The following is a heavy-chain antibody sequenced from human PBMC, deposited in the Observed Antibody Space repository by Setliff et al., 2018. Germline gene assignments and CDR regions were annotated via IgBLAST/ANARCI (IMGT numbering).Heavy chain of an antibody. V-gene: IGHV4-38-2*02. J-gene: IGHJ6*03. CDR1: GYSISSGFS. D-gene: IGHD3-10*01. CDR3: ARDNRARHYMDV. CDR2: ILFSGDT. Sequence: PSETLSLTCAVSGYSISSGFSWVWIRQSPGKGLEWIGRILFSGDTYYNPSLNSRVTISADTFKNQFSLNLSSVTAADTAVYYCARDNRARHYMDVWGKGTTVTVSS.